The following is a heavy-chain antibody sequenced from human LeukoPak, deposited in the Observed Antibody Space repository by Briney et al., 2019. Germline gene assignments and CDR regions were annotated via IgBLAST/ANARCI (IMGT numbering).Heavy chain of an antibody. Sequence: GGSLRLSCVASGFIFRDYAMSWVRQTPAGGLEWVSSLRGDGETFYTDFVKGRFTLSRDHTRNTVYLQLSNLRVEDTAVYYCAKASWVSSADAVLWGQGTLVTVS. CDR2: LRGDGET. CDR1: GFIFRDYA. J-gene: IGHJ4*02. D-gene: IGHD3-16*01. V-gene: IGHV3-23*01. CDR3: AKASWVSSADAVL.